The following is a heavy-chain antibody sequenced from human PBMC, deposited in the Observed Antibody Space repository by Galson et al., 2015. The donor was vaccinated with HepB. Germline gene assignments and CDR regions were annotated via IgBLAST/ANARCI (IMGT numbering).Heavy chain of an antibody. J-gene: IGHJ4*02. CDR2: ISGSGGST. CDR1: GFTFSSYA. D-gene: IGHD2-2*01. CDR3: AKASIGFDCSSTSCYDGGLYFDY. V-gene: IGHV3-23*01. Sequence: SLRLSCAASGFTFSSYAMSWVRQAPGKGLEWVSAISGSGGSTYYADSVKGRFTISRDNSKNTLYLQMNSLRAEDTAVYYCAKASIGFDCSSTSCYDGGLYFDYWGQGTLVTVSS.